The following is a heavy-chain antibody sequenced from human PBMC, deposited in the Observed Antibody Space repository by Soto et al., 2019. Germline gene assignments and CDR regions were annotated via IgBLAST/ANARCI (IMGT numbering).Heavy chain of an antibody. J-gene: IGHJ6*02. D-gene: IGHD3-3*01. V-gene: IGHV3-53*01. CDR2: IYSGGST. CDR1: GFTVSSNY. CDR3: ARNYDFWSGYPQSGMDV. Sequence: LRLSFAASGFTVSSNYMSWVRQAPGKGLEWVSVIYSGGSTYYADSVKGRFTISRDNSKNTLYLQMNSLRAEDTAVYYCARNYDFWSGYPQSGMDVWGQGTTVTVSS.